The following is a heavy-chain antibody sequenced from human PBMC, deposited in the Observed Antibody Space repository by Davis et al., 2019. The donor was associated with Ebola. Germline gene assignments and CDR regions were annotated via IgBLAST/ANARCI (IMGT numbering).Heavy chain of an antibody. J-gene: IGHJ5*02. CDR3: AKVHPPTTVTTGWFDP. Sequence: GESLKIPCAASGFIFSSHAMSWVRQAPGKGLEWVSSISVRSITYHADSVKGRFTISRDNSKNTLYLQMNSQRAEDTAVYYCAKVHPPTTVTTGWFDPWGQGTLVTVSS. D-gene: IGHD4-17*01. V-gene: IGHV3-23*01. CDR1: GFIFSSHA. CDR2: ISVRSIT.